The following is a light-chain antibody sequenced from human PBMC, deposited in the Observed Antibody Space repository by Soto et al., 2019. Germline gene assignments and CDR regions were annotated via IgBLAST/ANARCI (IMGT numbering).Light chain of an antibody. Sequence: QSVLTQPASVSGSPGQSIIISSTGTSSDVGGYNYVSWYQQHPGKAPKLMIYDVSYRPSGVSNRFSGSKSGNTASLTISGLQAEDEADYYCSSYTSSSTLVFGGGTKVTVL. CDR2: DVS. CDR3: SSYTSSSTLV. CDR1: SSDVGGYNY. J-gene: IGLJ2*01. V-gene: IGLV2-14*01.